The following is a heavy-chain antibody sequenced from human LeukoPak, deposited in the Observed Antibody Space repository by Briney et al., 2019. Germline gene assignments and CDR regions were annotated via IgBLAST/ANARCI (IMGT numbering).Heavy chain of an antibody. CDR3: ARQVRIRDGYKYYFDY. CDR2: IYYSGST. J-gene: IGHJ4*02. CDR1: GGSIRSSSYY. D-gene: IGHD5-24*01. Sequence: PSETLSLTCTVSGGSIRSSSYYWGWIRQPPVKGLEWIGSIYYSGSTYYNPSLKSRVTISVDTSKNQLSMKLRSVTPADKSVYYCARQVRIRDGYKYYFDYWGQGKLVTVSS. V-gene: IGHV4-39*01.